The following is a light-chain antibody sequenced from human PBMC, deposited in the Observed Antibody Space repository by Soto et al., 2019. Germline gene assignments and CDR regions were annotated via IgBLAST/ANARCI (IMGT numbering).Light chain of an antibody. Sequence: AIQMTQSPSSLSASIGDRVTISCRASQGIRNYLGWYQQKPGKAPKLLIYAASSLQSGVPSRFSGSGSGTDFTLTISSLQPEDFATYYCLQDYNYPLTIGGGTKVDI. CDR2: AAS. CDR1: QGIRNY. J-gene: IGKJ4*01. V-gene: IGKV1-6*01. CDR3: LQDYNYPLT.